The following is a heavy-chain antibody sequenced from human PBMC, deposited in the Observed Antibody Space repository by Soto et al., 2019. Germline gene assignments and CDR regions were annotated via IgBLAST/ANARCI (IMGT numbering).Heavy chain of an antibody. J-gene: IGHJ4*02. CDR3: ARDKGDTAMGNFDY. Sequence: ASVKVSCKASGGTFSSYAISWVRQAPGQGLEWMGGIIPIFGTANYAQKFQGRVTITADESTSTAYMELSSLRSEDTAVYYCARDKGDTAMGNFDYWGQGTLVTVSS. CDR1: GGTFSSYA. V-gene: IGHV1-69*13. D-gene: IGHD5-18*01. CDR2: IIPIFGTA.